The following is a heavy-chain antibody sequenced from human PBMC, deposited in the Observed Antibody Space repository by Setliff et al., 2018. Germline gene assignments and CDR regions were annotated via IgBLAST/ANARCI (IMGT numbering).Heavy chain of an antibody. V-gene: IGHV3-23*01. J-gene: IGHJ4*02. CDR3: AKVPGSGYYFFDY. D-gene: IGHD3-22*01. CDR1: GFTFGDFA. Sequence: GGSLRLSCAASGFTFGDFAMSWVRQAPGKGLEWVSTISGSGGRTYYADSVKGRFTVSRDNSKNTLYLQMNSLRAEDTAVYYCAKVPGSGYYFFDYWGQGTLVTVSS. CDR2: ISGSGGRT.